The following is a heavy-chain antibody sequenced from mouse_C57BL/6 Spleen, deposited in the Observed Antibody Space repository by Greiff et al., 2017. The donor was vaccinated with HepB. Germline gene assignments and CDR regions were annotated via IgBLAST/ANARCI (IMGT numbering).Heavy chain of an antibody. CDR1: GYAFSSSW. J-gene: IGHJ1*03. CDR2: IYPGDGDT. D-gene: IGHD2-4*01. CDR3: ATYYDYDDGNWYFDV. V-gene: IGHV1-82*01. Sequence: VQLQQSGPELVKPGASVKISCKASGYAFSSSWMNWVKQRPGKGLEWIGRIYPGDGDTNYNGKFKGKATLTADKSSSTAYMQLSSLTSEDSAVYFCATYYDYDDGNWYFDVWGTGTTVTVSS.